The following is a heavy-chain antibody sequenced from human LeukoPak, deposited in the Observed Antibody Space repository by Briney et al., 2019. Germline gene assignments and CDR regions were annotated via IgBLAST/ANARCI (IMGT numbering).Heavy chain of an antibody. D-gene: IGHD3-22*01. Sequence: ASVKVSCKASGYTFTSYYIHWVRQAPGQGLEWMGWINPNSGGTNYAQKFQGRVTMTRDTSISTAYMELSRLRSDDTAVYYCARARITMIVVARAPNWFDPWGQGTLVTVSS. CDR1: GYTFTSYY. CDR3: ARARITMIVVARAPNWFDP. V-gene: IGHV1-2*02. J-gene: IGHJ5*02. CDR2: INPNSGGT.